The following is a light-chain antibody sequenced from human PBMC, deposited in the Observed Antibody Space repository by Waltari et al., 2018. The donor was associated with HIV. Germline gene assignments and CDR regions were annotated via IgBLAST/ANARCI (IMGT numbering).Light chain of an antibody. J-gene: IGLJ2*01. Sequence: QSALTQPASVSGSPGQAITISCTGTSSDVGGYNYVSWYQQHPGKAPKLMIYDVSKRPSVVSNRFSGSKSGNTASLTISGLQAEDEADYYCCSYAGSSTPVVFGGGTKLTVL. CDR2: DVS. CDR3: CSYAGSSTPVV. CDR1: SSDVGGYNY. V-gene: IGLV2-23*02.